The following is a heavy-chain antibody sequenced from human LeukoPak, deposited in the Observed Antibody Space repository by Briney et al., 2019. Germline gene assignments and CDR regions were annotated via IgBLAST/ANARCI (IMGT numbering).Heavy chain of an antibody. D-gene: IGHD4-17*01. V-gene: IGHV3-66*02. CDR3: AREEYGDYVGYFDY. J-gene: IGHJ4*02. CDR1: GFTVSSNY. Sequence: GGSLRLSCAASGFTVSSNYMSWVRQAPGKGLEWVSVIYSGGSTYYADSVKGRFTISRDNSKNTLYLQMNSLRAEDTAVYYCAREEYGDYVGYFDYWGQGTLVTISS. CDR2: IYSGGST.